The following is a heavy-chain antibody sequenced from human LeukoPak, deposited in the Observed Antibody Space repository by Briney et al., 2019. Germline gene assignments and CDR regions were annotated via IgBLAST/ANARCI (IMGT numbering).Heavy chain of an antibody. Sequence: GGSLRLSCAASGFTFSSYSMNWVRQAPGKGLEWVSYISSSSTIYYADSVKGRFTISRDNAKNSLYLQMNSLRAEDTAVYYCATHIMITFGGVIAPGYWGQGTLVTVSS. CDR2: ISSSSTI. J-gene: IGHJ4*02. V-gene: IGHV3-48*01. CDR1: GFTFSSYS. D-gene: IGHD3-16*02. CDR3: ATHIMITFGGVIAPGY.